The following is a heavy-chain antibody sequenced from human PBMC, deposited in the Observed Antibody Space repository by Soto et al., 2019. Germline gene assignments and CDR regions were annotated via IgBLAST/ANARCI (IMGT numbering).Heavy chain of an antibody. J-gene: IGHJ5*02. CDR1: GGTINTYF. D-gene: IGHD2-8*02. V-gene: IGHV4-59*08. Sequence: SETLSLTCTISGGTINTYFWNWIRQPPGKGLQWIGHIDYTGRTIYNPSLESRVSMSLDTSSNQFSLRLSSVTAADTAVYYCARRVCTGVTCDPPQDSWLAPWDQGTLVTVSS. CDR3: ARRVCTGVTCDPPQDSWLAP. CDR2: IDYTGRT.